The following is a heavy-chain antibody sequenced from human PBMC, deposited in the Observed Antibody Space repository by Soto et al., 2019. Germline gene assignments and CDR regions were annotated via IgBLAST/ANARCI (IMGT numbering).Heavy chain of an antibody. CDR1: GGSISNFY. D-gene: IGHD3-22*01. V-gene: IGHV4-59*08. Sequence: QVQLQESGPGLVKPSETLSLTCTVSGGSISNFYWSWIRQPPGKGLEGIGYIYYSGSTNYNPSLKSRVTISVDTSKNQFSLKLSSVPAADTAVYYCARRPYYYDSWSAFDIWGQGTMVTVSS. J-gene: IGHJ3*02. CDR3: ARRPYYYDSWSAFDI. CDR2: IYYSGST.